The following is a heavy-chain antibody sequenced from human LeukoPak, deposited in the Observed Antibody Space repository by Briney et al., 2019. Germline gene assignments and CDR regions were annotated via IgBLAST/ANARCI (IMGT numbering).Heavy chain of an antibody. CDR2: IYHSGST. J-gene: IGHJ5*02. CDR1: GGSISSGGYY. Sequence: PSETLSLTCTASGGSISSGGYYWSWIRQPPGKGLEWIGYIYHSGSTYYNPSLKSRVTISVDRSKNQFSLKLSSVTAADTAVYYCAREAVPREGWFDPWGQGTLVTVSS. V-gene: IGHV4-30-2*01. CDR3: AREAVPREGWFDP. D-gene: IGHD6-6*01.